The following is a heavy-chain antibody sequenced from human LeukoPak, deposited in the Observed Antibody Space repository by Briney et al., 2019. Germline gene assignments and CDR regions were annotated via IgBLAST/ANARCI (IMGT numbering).Heavy chain of an antibody. CDR1: SGSISSSSYY. J-gene: IGHJ4*02. Sequence: SETLSLTCTVSSGSISSSSYYWGWLRQPPGKGLEWIGSIYYSGSTYYNPSLKSRVPISVDTSKNQFSLKLSSVTAADTAVYYCARHTQSGSDYRDYWGQGTLVTVSS. D-gene: IGHD1-26*01. CDR3: ARHTQSGSDYRDY. CDR2: IYYSGST. V-gene: IGHV4-39*01.